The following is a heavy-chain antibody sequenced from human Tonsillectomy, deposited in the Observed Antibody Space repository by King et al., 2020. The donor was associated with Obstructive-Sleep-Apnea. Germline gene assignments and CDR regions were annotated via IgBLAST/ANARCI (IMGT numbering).Heavy chain of an antibody. D-gene: IGHD1-7*01. CDR2: IYWDDDK. CDR1: GFSLTTSEVG. CDR3: AHRPRRTYYFDY. Sequence: TLKESGPTLVKPTQTLTLTCTFSGFSLTTSEVGVAWIRQPPGKALEWLALIYWDDDKRYSPSLKSRLTITKETSKHQVVLTMTDIDPVDTATYYCAHRPRRTYYFDYWGQGTLVTVSS. J-gene: IGHJ4*02. V-gene: IGHV2-5*02.